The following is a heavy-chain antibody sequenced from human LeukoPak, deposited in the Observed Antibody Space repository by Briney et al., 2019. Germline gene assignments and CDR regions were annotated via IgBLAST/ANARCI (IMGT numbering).Heavy chain of an antibody. D-gene: IGHD3-10*01. CDR2: LYHSGGT. V-gene: IGHV4-59*01. CDR1: GGSISSYY. J-gene: IGHJ3*02. Sequence: SETLSLTCTVSGGSISSYYWNWIRQTPGKGLEWVGHLYHSGGTNYSPSLGGRVAMSIDTSKNQIYLKLNSVTAADTAVYYCAKSNGYGLVDIWGQGTMVTVSS. CDR3: AKSNGYGLVDI.